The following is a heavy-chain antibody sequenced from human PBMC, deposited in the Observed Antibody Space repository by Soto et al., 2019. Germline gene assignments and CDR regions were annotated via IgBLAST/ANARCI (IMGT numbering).Heavy chain of an antibody. CDR3: AKDMFRGVPDYFDY. V-gene: IGHV1-8*01. CDR1: GYTFTSYD. CDR2: MNPNSGNT. J-gene: IGHJ4*01. Sequence: ASVKVSCKASGYTFTSYDINWVRQATGQGLEWMGWMNPNSGNTGYAQKFQGRVTMTRNTSISTAYMELSSLRSEDTAVYYCAKDMFRGVPDYFDYWGHGTLVTVSS. D-gene: IGHD3-10*01.